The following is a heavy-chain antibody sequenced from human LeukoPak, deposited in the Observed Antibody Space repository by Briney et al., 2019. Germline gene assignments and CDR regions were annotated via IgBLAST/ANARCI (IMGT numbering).Heavy chain of an antibody. V-gene: IGHV4-59*02. D-gene: IGHD6-13*01. CDR3: ARDGIAAAGSYNWFDP. J-gene: IGHJ5*02. Sequence: SETLSLTCTVSGGSVSSYYWSWIRQPPGKGLEGIGYIYYSGSTNYNPSLKSRVTISVDTSKNQFSLKLSSVTAADTAVYYCARDGIAAAGSYNWFDPWGQGTLVTVSS. CDR2: IYYSGST. CDR1: GGSVSSYY.